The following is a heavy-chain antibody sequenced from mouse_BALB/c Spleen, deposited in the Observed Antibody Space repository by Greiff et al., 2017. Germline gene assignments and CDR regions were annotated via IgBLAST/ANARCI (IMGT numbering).Heavy chain of an antibody. CDR3: ASPYGRGFDY. CDR2: IRNKANGYTT. D-gene: IGHD1-1*01. CDR1: GFTFTDYY. V-gene: IGHV7-3*02. Sequence: EVKLVESGGGLVQPGGSLRLSCATSGFTFTDYYMSWVRQPPGKALEWLGFIRNKANGYTTEYSASVKGRFTISRDNSQSILYLQMNTLRAEDTAVYYCASPYGRGFDYWGQGTTLTVSS. J-gene: IGHJ2*01.